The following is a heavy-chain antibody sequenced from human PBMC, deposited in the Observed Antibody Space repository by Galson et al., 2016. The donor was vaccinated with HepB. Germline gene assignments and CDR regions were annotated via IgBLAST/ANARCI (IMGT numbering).Heavy chain of an antibody. J-gene: IGHJ4*02. D-gene: IGHD3-10*01. CDR2: ISGGGGST. V-gene: IGHV3-23*01. CDR1: GFTFNSYG. Sequence: SLRLSCAASGFTFNSYGMSWVRQAPGKGLEWVSSISGGGGSTDYAGSVKGRLTISRDNSKNTLYLHLNGLRAEDTAVYFCVKGLYGSGSSGDYWGQGTPVTVSS. CDR3: VKGLYGSGSSGDY.